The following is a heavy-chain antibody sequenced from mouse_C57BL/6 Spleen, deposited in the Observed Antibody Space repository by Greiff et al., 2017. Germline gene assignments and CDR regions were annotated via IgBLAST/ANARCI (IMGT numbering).Heavy chain of an antibody. CDR1: GYTFTSYW. CDR3: ARGDGGSFYYAMDD. V-gene: IGHV1-53*01. CDR2: INPSNGGT. J-gene: IGHJ4*01. D-gene: IGHD1-1*02. Sequence: QVQLQQPGPELVKPGASVKLSCKASGYTFTSYWMHWVKQRPGQGLEWIGNINPSNGGTNYNEKFKSKATLTVDKSSSTAYMQLSSLTSEDSAVYYCARGDGGSFYYAMDDWGQGTSVTVSS.